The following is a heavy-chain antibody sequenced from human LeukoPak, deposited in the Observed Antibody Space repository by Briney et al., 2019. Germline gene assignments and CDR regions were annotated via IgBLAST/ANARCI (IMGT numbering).Heavy chain of an antibody. D-gene: IGHD1-26*01. CDR1: GXTFSSYE. J-gene: IGHJ4*02. CDR2: ISSSGSTI. V-gene: IGHV3-48*03. CDR3: ARETPSELFDY. Sequence: GGSLRLSCAASGXTFSSYEMNWVRQAPGKGLEWVSYISSSGSTIYYADSVKGRFTISRDNAKNSLYLQMNSLRAEDTAVYYCARETPSELFDYWGQGTLVTVSS.